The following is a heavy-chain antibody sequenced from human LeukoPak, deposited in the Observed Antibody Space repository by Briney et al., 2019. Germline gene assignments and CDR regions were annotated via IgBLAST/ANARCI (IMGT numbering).Heavy chain of an antibody. J-gene: IGHJ3*02. CDR1: GDTSDTYA. Sequence: SVKVSCKASGDTSDTYAIGWVRQAPGQGLEWMGGFIPVFRTANYARKFQDRVTITMDESTNTDYMEMSSLRSEDTAVYYCVRDKGLTGDSCAFDIWGQGTMVTVSS. V-gene: IGHV1-69*05. CDR3: VRDKGLTGDSCAFDI. D-gene: IGHD1-20*01. CDR2: FIPVFRTA.